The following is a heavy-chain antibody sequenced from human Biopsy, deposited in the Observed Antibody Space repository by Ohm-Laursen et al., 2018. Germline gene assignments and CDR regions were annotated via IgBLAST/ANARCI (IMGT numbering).Heavy chain of an antibody. D-gene: IGHD2-2*02. J-gene: IGHJ4*02. Sequence: SLRLSCAASGFSSKTYWMNWVRQAPGKGLEWVANIRQDGKEKFYVESVKGRFTISRDNAKNSLYLQMNSLRAEDTGVYYCARGYCTAINCYMLRSFYFDSWGQGAPVTVSS. CDR3: ARGYCTAINCYMLRSFYFDS. CDR1: GFSSKTYW. CDR2: IRQDGKEK. V-gene: IGHV3-7*01.